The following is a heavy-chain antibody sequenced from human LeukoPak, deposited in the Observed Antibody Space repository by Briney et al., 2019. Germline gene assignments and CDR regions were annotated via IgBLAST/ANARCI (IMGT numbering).Heavy chain of an antibody. Sequence: GGSLRLSCAASGFTFTTYAMNWVRQAPGKGLEWVSVISGSGATTYYADSVKGRFTISRDNSKSTVYLQMSSLRAEDTAVYYCARVHAKSWLFDYWGQGTLVTVST. CDR2: ISGSGATT. CDR3: ARVHAKSWLFDY. D-gene: IGHD3-9*01. J-gene: IGHJ4*02. V-gene: IGHV3-23*01. CDR1: GFTFTTYA.